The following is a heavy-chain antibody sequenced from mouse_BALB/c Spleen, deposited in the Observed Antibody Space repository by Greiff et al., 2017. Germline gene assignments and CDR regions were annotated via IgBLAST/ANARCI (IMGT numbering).Heavy chain of an antibody. CDR3: ARIYYGNYGSFDV. V-gene: IGHV2-2*02. CDR2: IWSGGST. D-gene: IGHD2-1*01. J-gene: IGHJ1*01. Sequence: VQLVESGPGLVQPSQSLSITCTVSGFSLTSYGVHWVRQSPGKGLEWLGVIWSGGSTDYNAAFISRLSISKDNSKSQVFFKMNSLQANDTAIYYCARIYYGNYGSFDVWGAGTTVTVSS. CDR1: GFSLTSYG.